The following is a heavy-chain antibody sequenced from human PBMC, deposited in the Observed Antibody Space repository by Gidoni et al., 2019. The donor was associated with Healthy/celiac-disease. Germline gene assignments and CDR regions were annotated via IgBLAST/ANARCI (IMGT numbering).Heavy chain of an antibody. Sequence: EVQLVESGGGLCQPGGSLRLPCAASGLTFSSYWMHWVRQAPGTGLVWVSRINIDGSSTSYADSVKGRFNISRDNAKNTLYLQMNSLRAEDTAVYYCARVSAARPFDYWGQGTLVTVSS. V-gene: IGHV3-74*01. CDR2: INIDGSST. J-gene: IGHJ4*02. D-gene: IGHD6-6*01. CDR3: ARVSAARPFDY. CDR1: GLTFSSYW.